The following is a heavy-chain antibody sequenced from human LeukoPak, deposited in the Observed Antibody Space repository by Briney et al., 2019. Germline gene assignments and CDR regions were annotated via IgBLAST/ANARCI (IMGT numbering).Heavy chain of an antibody. CDR2: ISGSGGTT. V-gene: IGHV3-23*01. CDR1: GFTFSSYA. Sequence: GGSLRLSCAASGFTFSSYAMSWVRQAPGKGLDWVSGISGSGGTTYYADSVKGRFTISRDNSKNTLYLQMNSLRAEDTAIFYCAKRIVGAPYAFDIWGQGTVVTVSS. J-gene: IGHJ3*02. D-gene: IGHD1-26*01. CDR3: AKRIVGAPYAFDI.